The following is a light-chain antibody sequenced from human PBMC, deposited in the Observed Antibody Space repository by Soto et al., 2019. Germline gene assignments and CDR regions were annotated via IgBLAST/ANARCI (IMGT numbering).Light chain of an antibody. CDR2: AAS. V-gene: IGKV1-39*01. Sequence: DIQLTQSPSSLSASVGDRVTITCRASQTISTYLNWYQHKPGKAPNLLIYAASTLQSGVPSRFSGSGSGTDFTLTISSLQPEDSAAYYCQQIYSTPYTFGQGTKLEIK. J-gene: IGKJ2*01. CDR3: QQIYSTPYT. CDR1: QTISTY.